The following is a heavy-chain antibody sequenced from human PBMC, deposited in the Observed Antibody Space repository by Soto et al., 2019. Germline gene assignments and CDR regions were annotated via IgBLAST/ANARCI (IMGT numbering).Heavy chain of an antibody. D-gene: IGHD3-22*01. V-gene: IGHV4-30-4*01. Sequence: SETLSLTCTVSGGSISSGDYYWSWIRQPPGKGLEWIGYIYYSGSTYYNPSLMSRVTISVDTSKNQFSLKLSSVTAADTAVYFCARTVRLLGYDSSDHPEYFQHWGQGTLVTVSS. CDR2: IYYSGST. CDR3: ARTVRLLGYDSSDHPEYFQH. J-gene: IGHJ1*01. CDR1: GGSISSGDYY.